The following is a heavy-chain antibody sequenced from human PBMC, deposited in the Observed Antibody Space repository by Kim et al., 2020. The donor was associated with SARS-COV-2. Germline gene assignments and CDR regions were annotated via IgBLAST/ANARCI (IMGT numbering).Heavy chain of an antibody. CDR3: TTAFEY. J-gene: IGHJ4*02. Sequence: NNAGTNTYYPDSVKGRFTISRDNAKKTVYLQMNRLGAEDTAVYYCTTAFEYWGQGTLVTVSS. CDR2: NNAGTNT. V-gene: IGHV3-74*01.